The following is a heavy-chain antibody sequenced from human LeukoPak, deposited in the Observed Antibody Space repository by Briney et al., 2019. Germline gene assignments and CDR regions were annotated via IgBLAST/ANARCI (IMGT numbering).Heavy chain of an antibody. Sequence: SETLSLTCTVSGVSVSSIIYYWGWIRQPPGKGLEWIGSIQYSGSTYYNPSLKSRVTMSIDMSKNQFSLKLSSVTAADTAVYYCARLQHMGDKWGQGTLVTVSS. D-gene: IGHD3-16*01. CDR2: IQYSGST. CDR3: ARLQHMGDK. V-gene: IGHV4-39*07. CDR1: GVSVSSIIYY. J-gene: IGHJ4*02.